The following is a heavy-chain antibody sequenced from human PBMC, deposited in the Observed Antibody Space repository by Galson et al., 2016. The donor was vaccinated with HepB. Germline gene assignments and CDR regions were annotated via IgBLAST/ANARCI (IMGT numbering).Heavy chain of an antibody. Sequence: SVRLSCAASGFTVSSHYLSWVRQAPGKGLEWVSVIYSGGSTYYADSVRGRFTISRDHSNNLLYLQMNSRRAEDTAVYYCARNKATARVWGHYYYYMDVWGKGTTVTVSS. CDR2: IYSGGST. CDR3: ARNKATARVWGHYYYYMDV. D-gene: IGHD3-16*01. V-gene: IGHV3-53*01. J-gene: IGHJ6*03. CDR1: GFTVSSHY.